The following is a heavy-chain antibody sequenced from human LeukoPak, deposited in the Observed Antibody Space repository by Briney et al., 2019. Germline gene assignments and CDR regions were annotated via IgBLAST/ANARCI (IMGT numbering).Heavy chain of an antibody. CDR1: GGSISSSSYY. CDR2: IYYSGST. Sequence: AETLSLTCTVSGGSISSSSYYWGWIRQPPGKGLEWIGSIYYSGSTYYNPSLKSRVTISVDTSKNQFSLKLSSVTAADTAMYYCARLIYDAFDIWGQGTMVTVSS. V-gene: IGHV4-39*01. CDR3: ARLIYDAFDI. J-gene: IGHJ3*02.